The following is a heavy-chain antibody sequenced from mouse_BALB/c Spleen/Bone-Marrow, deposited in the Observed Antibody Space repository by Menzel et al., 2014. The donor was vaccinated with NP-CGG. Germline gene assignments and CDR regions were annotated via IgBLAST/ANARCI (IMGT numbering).Heavy chain of an antibody. CDR2: ISCYNGAT. Sequence: LVKTGASVKISCKASGYSFTGYYMHWVKQSHGKSLEWIGYISCYNGATNYNQRFKGRATFTVDTSSSTAYMQFNSLTSEDSAVYCCARGGTMTFYAMDYWGQGTSVTVSS. CDR1: GYSFTGYY. V-gene: IGHV1S34*01. CDR3: ARGGTMTFYAMDY. D-gene: IGHD2-4*01. J-gene: IGHJ4*01.